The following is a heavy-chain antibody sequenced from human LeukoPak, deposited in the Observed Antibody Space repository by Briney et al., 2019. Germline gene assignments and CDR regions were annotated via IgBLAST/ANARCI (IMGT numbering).Heavy chain of an antibody. CDR1: GYTFTSYD. J-gene: IGHJ6*03. D-gene: IGHD3-10*01. Sequence: GASVKVSCKASGYTFTSYDINWVRQATGQGLEWMGWMNPNSGNTGYAQKFQGRVTMTRNTSISTAYMELSSLRSEDTAVYYCARANYGSGSYHPYYYYMDVWGKGTTVTVSS. V-gene: IGHV1-8*01. CDR2: MNPNSGNT. CDR3: ARANYGSGSYHPYYYYMDV.